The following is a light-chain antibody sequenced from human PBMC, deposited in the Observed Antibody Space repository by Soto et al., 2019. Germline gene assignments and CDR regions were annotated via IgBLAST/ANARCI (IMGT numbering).Light chain of an antibody. CDR2: DVS. Sequence: QSVLTQPASVSGSPGQSISISCTGTTSDVGRYNYVSWYQQHPGEAPKLMIYDVSYRPSWVSNRFAGSKSGITASLTISGLQDEDEADYYCNSFTTSSTYVFGTGTKVTVL. CDR1: TSDVGRYNY. CDR3: NSFTTSSTYV. J-gene: IGLJ1*01. V-gene: IGLV2-14*03.